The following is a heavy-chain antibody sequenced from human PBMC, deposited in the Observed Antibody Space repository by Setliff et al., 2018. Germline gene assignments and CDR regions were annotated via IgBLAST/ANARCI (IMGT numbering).Heavy chain of an antibody. Sequence: SETLSLTCTVSGASINNSPNYWAWIRQPPGQGLEWIGLIYDTGSTNYNPSLKSRVTISVDTSKNQFSLKLSSVTAADTAVYYCAGWWDLLRQDYWGQGTLVTVSS. J-gene: IGHJ4*02. CDR1: GASINNSPNY. V-gene: IGHV4-39*07. CDR2: IYDTGST. CDR3: AGWWDLLRQDY. D-gene: IGHD1-26*01.